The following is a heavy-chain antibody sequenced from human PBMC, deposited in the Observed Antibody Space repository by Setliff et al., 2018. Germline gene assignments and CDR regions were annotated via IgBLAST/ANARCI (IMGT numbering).Heavy chain of an antibody. CDR3: ARDFSTGSSS. V-gene: IGHV3-7*03. CDR2: IKQDGGEK. D-gene: IGHD2-8*02. Sequence: GGSLRLSCAASGFTFSSYWMSWVRQAPGKGLEWVANIKQDGGEKYYVGSVKGRFTISRDNANNLLYLHMSSLRAEDTAAYYCARDFSTGSSSWGQGTLVTV. CDR1: GFTFSSYW. J-gene: IGHJ5*02.